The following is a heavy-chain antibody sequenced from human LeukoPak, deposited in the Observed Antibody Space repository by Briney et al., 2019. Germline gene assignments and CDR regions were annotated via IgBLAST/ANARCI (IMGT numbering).Heavy chain of an antibody. J-gene: IGHJ4*02. CDR1: GFTFSSYS. CDR3: ARDKYCSGGSCSYYFDY. Sequence: PGGSLRLSCAASGFTFSSYSMNWVRQAPGKGLEWVSSISSSSSYIYYADSVKGRFTISRDNAKNSLYLQMNSLRAEDTAVYYCARDKYCSGGSCSYYFDYWGQGTLVTVSS. D-gene: IGHD2-15*01. CDR2: ISSSSSYI. V-gene: IGHV3-21*01.